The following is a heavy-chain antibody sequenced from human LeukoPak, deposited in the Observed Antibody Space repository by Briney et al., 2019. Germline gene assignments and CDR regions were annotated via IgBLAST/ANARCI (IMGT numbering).Heavy chain of an antibody. D-gene: IGHD6-13*01. CDR1: GGSFSGYY. V-gene: IGHV4-34*01. CDR2: INHSGST. Sequence: SETLSLTCAVYGGSFSGYYWSWIRQPPGKGLEWIGEINHSGSTNYNPSLKSRVTISVDTSKNQFSLKLSSVTAADTAVYYCARLNSIAAAGTGYYYYGMDVWGQGTTVTVSS. CDR3: ARLNSIAAAGTGYYYYGMDV. J-gene: IGHJ6*02.